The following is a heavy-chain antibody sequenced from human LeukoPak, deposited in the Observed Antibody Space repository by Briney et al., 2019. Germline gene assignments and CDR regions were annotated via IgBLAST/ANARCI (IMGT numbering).Heavy chain of an antibody. J-gene: IGHJ4*02. CDR1: GFTFSSYE. CDR2: ISSSGSTI. D-gene: IGHD6-19*01. Sequence: GGSLRLSCAATGFTFSSYEMNWFRQAPGKGLEWVSYISSSGSTIYYADSVKGRFTISRDNAKNSLYLQMNSLRAEDTAVYYCASSGWYGDYFDYWGQGTPVTVSS. V-gene: IGHV3-48*03. CDR3: ASSGWYGDYFDY.